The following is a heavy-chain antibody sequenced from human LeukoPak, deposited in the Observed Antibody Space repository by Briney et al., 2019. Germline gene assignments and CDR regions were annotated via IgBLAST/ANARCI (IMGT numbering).Heavy chain of an antibody. D-gene: IGHD3-10*01. CDR2: INQDGSQW. CDR3: ASRGELSWFGAVRY. V-gene: IGHV3-7*01. CDR1: GFTLSDFW. Sequence: GGSLRLSCEVSGFTLSDFWMNWVRQVPGKGLEWVAHINQDGSQWNYVGSVRGRFTISRDNAKRSLYLQMNGLRAEDTAVYYCASRGELSWFGAVRYWGQGILVTVSS. J-gene: IGHJ1*01.